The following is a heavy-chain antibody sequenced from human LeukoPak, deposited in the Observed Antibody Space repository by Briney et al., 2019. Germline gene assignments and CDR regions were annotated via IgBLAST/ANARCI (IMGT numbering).Heavy chain of an antibody. Sequence: GGSLRLSCAASGFTFNDYYMGWIRQAPGKGLEWVSYISTSSTFTNYADSVKGRFTISRDNAKNSLFLQMNSLRDEDTAVYYCARRRDGSGYFFDYWGQGTLITVSS. V-gene: IGHV3-11*03. CDR1: GFTFNDYY. CDR2: ISTSSTFT. D-gene: IGHD3-22*01. CDR3: ARRRDGSGYFFDY. J-gene: IGHJ4*02.